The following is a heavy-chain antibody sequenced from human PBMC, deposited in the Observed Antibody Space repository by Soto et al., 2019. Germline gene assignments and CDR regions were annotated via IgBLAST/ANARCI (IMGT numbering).Heavy chain of an antibody. CDR3: ARDAVYNDGLRLPDY. J-gene: IGHJ4*02. D-gene: IGHD1-1*01. CDR1: GFTLSSNA. V-gene: IGHV3-23*01. Sequence: GGSLRLSCAASGFTLSSNAMMWVRQAPGKGLEWVSGIIGTGTPYHADSVKGRFTISKDNSKNTLYLQMNSLRAEDTAVYYCARDAVYNDGLRLPDYWGPGTLVTVSS. CDR2: IIGTGTP.